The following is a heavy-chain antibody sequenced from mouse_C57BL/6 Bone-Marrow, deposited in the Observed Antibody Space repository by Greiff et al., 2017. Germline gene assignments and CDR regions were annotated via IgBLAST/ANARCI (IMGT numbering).Heavy chain of an antibody. CDR2: ISSGGSYT. V-gene: IGHV5-6*02. D-gene: IGHD1-1*01. Sequence: DVMLVESGGDLVKPGGSLKLSCAASGFTFSSYGMSWVRQTPDKRLEWVATISSGGSYTYYPDSVKGRFTISRDNAKNTLYLQMSSLKSEDTAMYYCASEIYYYGSSWGRDYWGQGTTLTVSS. J-gene: IGHJ2*01. CDR1: GFTFSSYG. CDR3: ASEIYYYGSSWGRDY.